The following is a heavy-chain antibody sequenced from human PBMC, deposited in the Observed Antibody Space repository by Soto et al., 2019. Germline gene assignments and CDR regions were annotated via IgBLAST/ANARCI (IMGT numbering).Heavy chain of an antibody. Sequence: PSETLSLTCTVSGGSITNSNWWSWVRLPPAKGLEWIGDIYYAGSTKYNPSLERRVTMSVDTSNNQFALTLTSVTAADTAVYFCARGPPIVGNTTPLDSWGQGTLVTVSS. J-gene: IGHJ4*02. CDR2: IYYAGST. CDR3: ARGPPIVGNTTPLDS. CDR1: GGSITNSNW. V-gene: IGHV4-4*02. D-gene: IGHD2-21*01.